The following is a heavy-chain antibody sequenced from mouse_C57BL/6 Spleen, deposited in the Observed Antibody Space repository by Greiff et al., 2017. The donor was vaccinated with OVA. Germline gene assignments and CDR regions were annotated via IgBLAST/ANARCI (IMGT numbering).Heavy chain of an antibody. V-gene: IGHV2-5*01. CDR2: IWRGGST. CDR3: AKGGDYDGTWFAY. CDR1: GFSLTSYG. D-gene: IGHD2-4*01. J-gene: IGHJ3*01. Sequence: VQLQQSGPGLVQPSQSLSITCTVSGFSLTSYGVHWVRQSPGTGLEWLGVIWRGGSTDYNAAFMSRLSITKDNSKSQVFFKMNSLQADDTAIYYCAKGGDYDGTWFAYWGQGTLVTVSA.